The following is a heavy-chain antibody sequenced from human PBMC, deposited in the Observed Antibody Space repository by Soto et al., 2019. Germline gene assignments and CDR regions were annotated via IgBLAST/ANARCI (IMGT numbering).Heavy chain of an antibody. CDR2: IFHSGDT. V-gene: IGHV4-4*02. J-gene: IGHJ3*01. CDR3: AYCTGWYRHDV. CDR1: GDSISNSRW. Sequence: QVQLQESGPGLVKPSGTLSLTCAVSGDSISNSRWWTWVRQPPGKGLEWIGDIFHSGDTNYNPSLKSRVFISVDKSQNQLSLKVSSVTAADTAVYYCAYCTGWYRHDVWGQGTLVTVSS. D-gene: IGHD6-19*01.